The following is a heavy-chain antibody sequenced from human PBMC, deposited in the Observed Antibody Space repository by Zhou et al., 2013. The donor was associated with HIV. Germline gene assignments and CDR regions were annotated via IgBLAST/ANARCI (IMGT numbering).Heavy chain of an antibody. Sequence: QVQLVQSGAEVKKPGASVKVSCKASGYTFTGYYMHWVRQAPGQGLEWMGWINPNSGGTNYAQMFQGRVTMTRDTSISTAYMELSRLRSDDTAVYYCARDRTVSYNWNFFPLDVWAEGPRSPSPQ. J-gene: IGHJ6*04. CDR2: INPNSGGT. D-gene: IGHD1-7*01. V-gene: IGHV1-2*02. CDR1: GYTFTGYY. CDR3: ARDRTVSYNWNFFPLDV.